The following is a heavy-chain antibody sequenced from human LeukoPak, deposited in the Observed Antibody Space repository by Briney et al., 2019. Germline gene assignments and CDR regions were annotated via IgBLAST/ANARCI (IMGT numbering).Heavy chain of an antibody. J-gene: IGHJ4*02. Sequence: GASVKVSCKASGYTFTSYYMHWVRQAPGQGLEWMGIINPSGGSTSYAQKFQGRVTMTRDMSTSTVYMELSSLRSEDTAVYYCARVRWAGCDSSGYYDYWGQGTLVTVSS. CDR3: ARVRWAGCDSSGYYDY. CDR2: INPSGGST. V-gene: IGHV1-46*01. CDR1: GYTFTSYY. D-gene: IGHD3-22*01.